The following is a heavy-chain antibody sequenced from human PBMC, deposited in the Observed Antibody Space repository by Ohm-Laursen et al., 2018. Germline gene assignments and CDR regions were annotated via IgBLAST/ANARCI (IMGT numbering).Heavy chain of an antibody. CDR3: ARVFGPGPFYYYGMDV. J-gene: IGHJ6*02. D-gene: IGHD3-16*01. CDR2: IYSDGTT. CDR1: GFTVSNNY. V-gene: IGHV3-66*01. Sequence: GSLRLSCTASGFTVSNNYMTWVRQAPGKGLEWVSVIYSDGTTYYADSVRGRFTISRDNSKDTLYLQMNSLRAEDTAVFYCARVFGPGPFYYYGMDVWGQGTTATVSS.